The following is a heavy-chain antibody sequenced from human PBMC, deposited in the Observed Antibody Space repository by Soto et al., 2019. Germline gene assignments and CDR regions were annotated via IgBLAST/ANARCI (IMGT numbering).Heavy chain of an antibody. Sequence: PSETLSLTCTVSGGSISSYYWSWIRQPPGKGLEWIGYIYYSGSTNYNPSLKSRVTISVDTSKNQFSLKLSSVTATDTAVYYCARAVDSSGYYKYYFDYWGQGTLVTVSS. CDR3: ARAVDSSGYYKYYFDY. D-gene: IGHD3-22*01. CDR1: GGSISSYY. V-gene: IGHV4-59*01. CDR2: IYYSGST. J-gene: IGHJ4*02.